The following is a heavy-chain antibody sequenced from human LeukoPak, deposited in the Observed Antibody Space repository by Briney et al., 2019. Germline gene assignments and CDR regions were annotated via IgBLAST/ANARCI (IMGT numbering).Heavy chain of an antibody. D-gene: IGHD2-8*01. Sequence: PSETLSLTCAFYGGSFSGYSLTWIRQPPGKGLEWIGEINHSGINHFNPSLKSRVTISADTSKKQVFLNLSSVTPEDTAVYYCARVREKWDYYYYYGMDVWGQGTTVTVSS. J-gene: IGHJ6*02. CDR2: INHSGIN. CDR3: ARVREKWDYYYYYGMDV. CDR1: GGSFSGYS. V-gene: IGHV4-34*01.